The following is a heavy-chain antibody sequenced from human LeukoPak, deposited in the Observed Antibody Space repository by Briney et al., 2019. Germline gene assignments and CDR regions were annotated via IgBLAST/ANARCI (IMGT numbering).Heavy chain of an antibody. V-gene: IGHV4-4*02. CDR1: GGSISSNNW. D-gene: IGHD1-26*01. CDR3: ARALTRPRVVGARGDAFDI. J-gene: IGHJ3*02. CDR2: IYHDGST. Sequence: SETLSLTCAVSGGSISSNNWWIWVRQSPEKGLEWIGEIYHDGSTNYNPSLKSRVTISMDKSKNQLSLKLNFVAAADTAVYYCARALTRPRVVGARGDAFDIWGQGTMVTVSS.